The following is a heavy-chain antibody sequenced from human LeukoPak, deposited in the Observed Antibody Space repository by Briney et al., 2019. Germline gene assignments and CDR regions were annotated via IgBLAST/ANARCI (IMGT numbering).Heavy chain of an antibody. CDR1: GFTVTSNY. J-gene: IGHJ4*02. V-gene: IGHV3-66*02. CDR2: IYSGGST. CDR3: ARVTTLEARIIDY. D-gene: IGHD1-26*01. Sequence: GRSLRLSCAASGFTVTSNYMSWVRQAPGKWREWVSAIYSGGSTYYADSVKARFTISRDSSKNTLQRHMNSLRAEARAVYYVARVTTLEARIIDYWGQGTLVTVSS.